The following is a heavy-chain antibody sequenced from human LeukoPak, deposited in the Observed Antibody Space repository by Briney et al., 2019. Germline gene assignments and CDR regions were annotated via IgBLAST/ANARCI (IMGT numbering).Heavy chain of an antibody. D-gene: IGHD2-15*01. CDR1: GGSISGRY. CDR2: IHYSGST. V-gene: IGHV4-59*11. CDR3: ARGGNCSGGTCSSFPGASFEY. J-gene: IGHJ4*02. Sequence: SETLSLTCTVSGGSISGRYWSWIRQPPGKGLEWIGFIHYSGSTYYHPSLNSRVTMSIDTSNNQFSLKLSSVTAADTAIYYCARGGNCSGGTCSSFPGASFEYWGPGTLVTVSS.